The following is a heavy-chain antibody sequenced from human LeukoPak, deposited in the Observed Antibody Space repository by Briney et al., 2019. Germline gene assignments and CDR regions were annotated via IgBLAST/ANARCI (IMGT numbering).Heavy chain of an antibody. CDR3: ARGLGYYYYYGMDV. D-gene: IGHD7-27*01. J-gene: IGHJ6*02. V-gene: IGHV4-39*07. CDR1: GGSISSGDYY. Sequence: SETLSLTCTVSGGSISSGDYYWSWIRQPPGKGLEWIGEINHSGSTNYNPSLKSRVTISVDTSKNQFSLKLSSVTAADTAVYYCARGLGYYYYYGMDVWGQGTTVTVSS. CDR2: INHSGST.